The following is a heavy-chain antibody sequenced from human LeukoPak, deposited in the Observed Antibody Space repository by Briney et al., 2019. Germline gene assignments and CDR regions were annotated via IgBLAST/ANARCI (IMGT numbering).Heavy chain of an antibody. D-gene: IGHD3-10*01. CDR1: GGTLSSYA. Sequence: ASVKVSCKASGGTLSSYAISWVRQAPGQGLEWMGKITPILGIANYAQKFQGRVTITADRSTSTAYMELSSLRSEDTAVYYCARDRGRGGQPSDYWGQGTLVTVSS. CDR3: ARDRGRGGQPSDY. CDR2: ITPILGIA. J-gene: IGHJ4*02. V-gene: IGHV1-69*04.